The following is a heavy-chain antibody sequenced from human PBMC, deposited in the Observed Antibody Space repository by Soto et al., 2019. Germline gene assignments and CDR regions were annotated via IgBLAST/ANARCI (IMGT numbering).Heavy chain of an antibody. Sequence: QVQLVESGGGVVQPGRSLRLSCAASGFTFSSYGVHWVRQAPGKGLEWVAVISYDGSNKYYADSVKGRFTISRDNSKNKLYLQMKSLRAEDTAVYYCAKDLWAVGSWYATYDSFDTWGQGTMVTVSS. J-gene: IGHJ3*02. CDR2: ISYDGSNK. D-gene: IGHD6-13*01. CDR3: AKDLWAVGSWYATYDSFDT. V-gene: IGHV3-30*18. CDR1: GFTFSSYG.